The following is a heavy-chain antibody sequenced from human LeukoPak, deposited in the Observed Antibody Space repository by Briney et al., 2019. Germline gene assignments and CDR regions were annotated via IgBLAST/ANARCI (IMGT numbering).Heavy chain of an antibody. Sequence: ASVKVSGKVFGYTLSEVSLHWVRQAPGKGLEWMGWMNPNSGNTGYAQKFQGRVTMARNTSISTAYMELSSLRSEDTAAYYCAREYAPWGQGTLVTVSS. CDR2: MNPNSGNT. V-gene: IGHV1-8*01. J-gene: IGHJ5*02. CDR1: GYTLSEVS. CDR3: AREYAP. D-gene: IGHD2-8*01.